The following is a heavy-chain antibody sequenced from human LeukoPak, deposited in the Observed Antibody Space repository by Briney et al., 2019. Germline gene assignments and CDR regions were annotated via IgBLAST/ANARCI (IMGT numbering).Heavy chain of an antibody. J-gene: IGHJ4*02. CDR1: GGSISSYY. CDR2: IYYSGST. D-gene: IGHD1-26*01. V-gene: IGHV4-59*08. CDR3: ARHLIVGWELLHPAFDY. Sequence: SETLSLTCTVSGGSISSYYWSWIRQPPGKGLEWIGYIYYSGSTNYNPSLKSRVTISVDTSKNQFSLKLSSVTAADTAVYYCARHLIVGWELLHPAFDYWGQGTLVTVSS.